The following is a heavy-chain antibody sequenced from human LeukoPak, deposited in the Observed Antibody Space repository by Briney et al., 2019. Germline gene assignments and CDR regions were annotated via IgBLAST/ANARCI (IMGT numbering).Heavy chain of an antibody. CDR2: ISGYNGNT. D-gene: IGHD4-17*01. V-gene: IGHV1-18*01. Sequence: GASVKVSCKASGYTFTSYDISWVRQAPGQGLEWMGWISGYNGNTNYVKKFRGRVTMTTDTSTSTAYMELRSLSSDDTALYYCARDLSLGRHDDGEPFDYWGQGTLVTVSS. J-gene: IGHJ4*02. CDR1: GYTFTSYD. CDR3: ARDLSLGRHDDGEPFDY.